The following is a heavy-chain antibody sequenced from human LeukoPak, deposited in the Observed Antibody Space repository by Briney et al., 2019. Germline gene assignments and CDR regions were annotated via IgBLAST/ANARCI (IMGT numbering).Heavy chain of an antibody. CDR1: GFTFSSYG. V-gene: IGHV3-33*01. CDR3: ARSPGGRSYYFDY. Sequence: GGSLRLSCAASGFTFSSYGMHWVRQAPGKRLEGVAVIWYEGSNKYYADSGKGRFTISRDNSKNTLYLQMNSLRAEDTAVYSCARSPGGRSYYFDYWGQGTLVTVSS. CDR2: IWYEGSNK. J-gene: IGHJ4*02. D-gene: IGHD3-10*01.